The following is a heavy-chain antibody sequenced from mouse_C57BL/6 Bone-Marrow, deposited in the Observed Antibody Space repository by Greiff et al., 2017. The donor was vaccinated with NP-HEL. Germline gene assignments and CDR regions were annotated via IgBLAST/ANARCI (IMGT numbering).Heavy chain of an antibody. Sequence: QVQLQQSGAELVRPGASGKMSCKASGYTFTSYNMHWVKQTPKQGREWMGAIYPGNGDTSYNQKFKGKATLTVDKSSSTAYMQLSSLTSEDSAVYFCARGDYYGSSEYYFDYWGQGTTLTVSS. V-gene: IGHV1-12*01. J-gene: IGHJ2*01. D-gene: IGHD1-1*01. CDR1: GYTFTSYN. CDR3: ARGDYYGSSEYYFDY. CDR2: IYPGNGDT.